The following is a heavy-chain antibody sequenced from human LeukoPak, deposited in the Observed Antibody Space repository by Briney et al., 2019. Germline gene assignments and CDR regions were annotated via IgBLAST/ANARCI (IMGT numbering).Heavy chain of an antibody. CDR2: IIPIFGTA. V-gene: IGHV1-69*06. Sequence: SVKVSCKASGGTFSSYAISWVRQAPGQGLEWMGGIIPIFGTANYAQKFQGRVTITADKSTSTAYMELSSLRSEDTAVYYCARAAGDILTGYYIYMDVWGKGTTVTVSS. D-gene: IGHD3-9*01. CDR1: GGTFSSYA. J-gene: IGHJ6*03. CDR3: ARAAGDILTGYYIYMDV.